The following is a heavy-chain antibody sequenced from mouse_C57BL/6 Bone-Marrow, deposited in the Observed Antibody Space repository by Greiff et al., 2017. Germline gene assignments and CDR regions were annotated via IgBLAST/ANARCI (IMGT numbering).Heavy chain of an antibody. V-gene: IGHV1-82*01. CDR1: GYAFSSSW. Sequence: QVQLQQSGPELVKPGASVQISCKASGYAFSSSWMNWVKQRPGKGLEWIGRIYPGDGDTNYNGKFKGKATLTADKSSSTAYMQLSSLTSEDSAVYFCARDTLQAWFAYWGQGTLVTVSA. CDR3: ARDTLQAWFAY. J-gene: IGHJ3*01. CDR2: IYPGDGDT.